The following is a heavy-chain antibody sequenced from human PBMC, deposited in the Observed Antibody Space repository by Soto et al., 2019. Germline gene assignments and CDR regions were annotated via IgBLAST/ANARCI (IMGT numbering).Heavy chain of an antibody. V-gene: IGHV3-30-3*01. J-gene: IGHJ5*02. CDR1: GITFSSYA. CDR2: ISYDGSNK. Sequence: QVQLVESGGGVVQSGRSLRLSCAASGITFSSYAMHWVRQAPGKGLEWVAVISYDGSNKYYADSVKGRFTISRDNSKNTMYVQMNSLRPEDTAVYYCARGLAGYSRFDLWGQGTLVTVSS. D-gene: IGHD1-26*01. CDR3: ARGLAGYSRFDL.